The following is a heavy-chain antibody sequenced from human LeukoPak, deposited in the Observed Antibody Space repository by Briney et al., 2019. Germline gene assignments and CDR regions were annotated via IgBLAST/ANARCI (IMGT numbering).Heavy chain of an antibody. CDR1: GGSISSSNW. D-gene: IGHD4-17*01. CDR2: IYLRGNT. CDR3: ARGPITTVTDS. Sequence: SETLSLTCAISGGSISSSNWWTWVRQPPGKGLEWVGEIYLRGNTNYNPSLESRVTISVDESKTQLSLRLESVTAADTAVYYCARGPITTVTDSWGPGTLVTVSS. J-gene: IGHJ4*02. V-gene: IGHV4-4*02.